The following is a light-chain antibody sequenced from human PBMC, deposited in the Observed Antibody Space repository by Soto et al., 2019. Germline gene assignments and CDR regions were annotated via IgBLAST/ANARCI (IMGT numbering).Light chain of an antibody. CDR3: QQHARLPQVT. Sequence: EIVLTQSPGTLSLSPGERATLSCRASHPVTGNYLAWYQHAPGQAPRLLIYGASIRAPGIPDRFSGSGSGTDFTRTISRLEPEDFAMYVCQQHARLPQVTFGPGTKVDI. CDR1: HPVTGNY. J-gene: IGKJ3*01. CDR2: GAS. V-gene: IGKV3-20*01.